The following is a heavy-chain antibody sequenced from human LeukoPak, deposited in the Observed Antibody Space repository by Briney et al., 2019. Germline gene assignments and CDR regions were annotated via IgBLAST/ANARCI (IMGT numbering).Heavy chain of an antibody. V-gene: IGHV3-30-3*01. Sequence: GRSLRLSCAASGFTFSSYAMHWVRQAPGKGLEWVAVISYDGSNKYYADSVKGRFTISRDNSKNTLYLQMNSLRAEDTAVYFCARRVPSQVVTDYFDYWGQGTLVTVSS. CDR3: ARRVPSQVVTDYFDY. D-gene: IGHD2-21*02. CDR2: ISYDGSNK. CDR1: GFTFSSYA. J-gene: IGHJ4*02.